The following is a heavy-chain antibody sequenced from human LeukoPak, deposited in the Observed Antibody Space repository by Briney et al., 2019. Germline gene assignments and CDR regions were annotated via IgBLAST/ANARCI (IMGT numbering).Heavy chain of an antibody. Sequence: GESLKISCKGSGYSFTSYWIGWVRQMPGKGLEWMGIIYPGDSDTRYSPSFQGQVTISADKSISTAYLQWGSLKASDTAMYYCARLPLTTVYYFDYWGQGTLVTVSS. CDR2: IYPGDSDT. CDR3: ARLPLTTVYYFDY. V-gene: IGHV5-51*01. CDR1: GYSFTSYW. J-gene: IGHJ4*02. D-gene: IGHD4-17*01.